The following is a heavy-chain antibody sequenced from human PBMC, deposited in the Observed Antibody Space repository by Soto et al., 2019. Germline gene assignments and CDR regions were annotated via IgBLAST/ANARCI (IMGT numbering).Heavy chain of an antibody. CDR2: INHSGST. J-gene: IGHJ4*02. Sequence: PSETLSLTCAVYGGSFSGYYWSWIRQPPGKGLEWIGEINHSGSTNYNPSPKSRVTISVDTSKNQFSLKLSSVTAADTAVYYCACSNCGYSFRCFDYWGQGTLVTVSS. CDR1: GGSFSGYY. D-gene: IGHD5-18*01. CDR3: ACSNCGYSFRCFDY. V-gene: IGHV4-34*01.